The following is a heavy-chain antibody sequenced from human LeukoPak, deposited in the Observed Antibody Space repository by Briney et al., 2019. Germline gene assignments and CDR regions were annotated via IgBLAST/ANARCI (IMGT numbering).Heavy chain of an antibody. CDR1: GFTFSSYN. CDR2: ISSTSRSYI. D-gene: IGHD3-22*01. J-gene: IGHJ4*02. V-gene: IGHV3-21*01. Sequence: GGSLRLSCAASGFTFSSYNMNWVRQAPGKGLEWVSSISSTSRSYIYYADSVKGRFTISRDNAKNSLYLQMNSLRAEDTAVYYCATYHTPYYYDSSGYFLMPPEYWGQGTLVTVSS. CDR3: ATYHTPYYYDSSGYFLMPPEY.